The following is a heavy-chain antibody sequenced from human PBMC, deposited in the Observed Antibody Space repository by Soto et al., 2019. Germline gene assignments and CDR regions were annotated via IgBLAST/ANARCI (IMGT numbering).Heavy chain of an antibody. CDR1: GYTFTSYA. Sequence: GASVKVSCKASGYTFTSYAMHWVRQAPGQRLEWMGWINAGNGNTKYSQKFQGRVTITRDTSASTAYMELSSLRSEDTAVYYCARATPIHTAMDPYFAYWGQGTLVTVSS. D-gene: IGHD5-18*01. CDR3: ARATPIHTAMDPYFAY. V-gene: IGHV1-3*01. CDR2: INAGNGNT. J-gene: IGHJ4*02.